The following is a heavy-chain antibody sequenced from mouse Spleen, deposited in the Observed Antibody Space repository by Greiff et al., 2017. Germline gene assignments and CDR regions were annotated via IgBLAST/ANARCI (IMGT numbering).Heavy chain of an antibody. CDR3: ARGKLTGSAWFAY. Sequence: EVQRVESGPGLVKPSQSLSLTCSVTGYSITSGYYWNWIRQFPGNKLEWMGYISYDGSNNYNPSLKNRISITRDTSKNQFFLKLNSVTTEDTATYYCARGKLTGSAWFAYWGQGTLVTVSA. CDR1: GYSITSGYY. CDR2: ISYDGSN. J-gene: IGHJ3*01. V-gene: IGHV3-6*01. D-gene: IGHD4-1*01.